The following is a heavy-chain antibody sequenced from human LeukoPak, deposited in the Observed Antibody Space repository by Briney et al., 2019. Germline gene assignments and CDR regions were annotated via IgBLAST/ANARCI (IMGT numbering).Heavy chain of an antibody. CDR3: ARSFWIGDYAT. CDR1: GLNFSSDE. D-gene: IGHD4-17*01. CDR2: ISGSATTI. Sequence: PGGSLRLSCAASGLNFSSDEMNWVRQAPGKGLEWVSYISGSATTIYYADSVRGRFTIPRDNAKNSLYLQMNSLRVEDTAVYYCARSFWIGDYATWGQGTLVTVSS. V-gene: IGHV3-48*03. J-gene: IGHJ5*02.